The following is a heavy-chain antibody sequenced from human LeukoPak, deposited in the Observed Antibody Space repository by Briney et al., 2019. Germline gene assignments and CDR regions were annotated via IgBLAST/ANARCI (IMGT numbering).Heavy chain of an antibody. D-gene: IGHD2-2*03. CDR1: GYTFTSYA. CDR3: ARSGYCSSTSCSNYYYGMDV. J-gene: IGHJ6*02. Sequence: ASVKVSCKASGYTFTSYAMHWVRQAPGQRLEWMGWINAGNGNTKYSQKFQGRVTITRDTSASTAYMELSSLRSEDTAVYYCARSGYCSSTSCSNYYYGMDVWGQGTTVTVSS. V-gene: IGHV1-3*01. CDR2: INAGNGNT.